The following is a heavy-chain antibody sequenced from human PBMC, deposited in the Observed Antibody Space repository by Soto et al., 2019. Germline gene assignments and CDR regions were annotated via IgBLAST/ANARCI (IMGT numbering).Heavy chain of an antibody. Sequence: XETLSLPCTVSGGSFSTYDWSWIRQPPGKGLDWIGYVSYSGTTNYSPSLKSRVTISLDTSKNEFSLKLRSATAADTAVYYCARDRGSLTTGDATFDIWGQGTMVTVSS. CDR2: VSYSGTT. CDR1: GGSFSTYD. V-gene: IGHV4-59*01. J-gene: IGHJ3*02. CDR3: ARDRGSLTTGDATFDI. D-gene: IGHD4-17*01.